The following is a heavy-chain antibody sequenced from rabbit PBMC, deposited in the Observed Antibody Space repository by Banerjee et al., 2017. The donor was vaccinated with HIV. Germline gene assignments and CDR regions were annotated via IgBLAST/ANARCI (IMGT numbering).Heavy chain of an antibody. CDR2: INAANDANI. D-gene: IGHD4-1*01. V-gene: IGHV1S40*01. CDR3: ARDLAGVIGWNFNL. Sequence: QSLEESGGDLVQPGASLTLTCTASGFSFSNKYVMCWVRQAPVTGLEWIACINAANDANICYASWAKGRFTISKASWTTVTLQMTSLTAADTASYFCARDLAGVIGWNFNLWGPGTLVTVS. CDR1: GFSFSNKYV. J-gene: IGHJ4*01.